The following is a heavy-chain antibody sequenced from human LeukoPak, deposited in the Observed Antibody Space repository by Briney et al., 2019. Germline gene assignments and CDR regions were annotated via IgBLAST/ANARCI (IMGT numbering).Heavy chain of an antibody. V-gene: IGHV4-34*01. CDR2: INHSGST. D-gene: IGHD3-10*01. J-gene: IGHJ4*02. Sequence: SETLSLTCAVYGGSFSGYYWSWIRQPPGKGLEWIGEINHSGSTNYNPSLKSRVTISVDTSKNQFSLKLSSVTAADTAVYYCARVLRSSDFDYWGQGTLVTVSS. CDR3: ARVLRSSDFDY. CDR1: GGSFSGYY.